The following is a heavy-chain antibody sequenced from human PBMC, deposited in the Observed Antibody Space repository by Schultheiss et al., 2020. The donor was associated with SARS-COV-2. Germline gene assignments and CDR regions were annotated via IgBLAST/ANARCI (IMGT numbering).Heavy chain of an antibody. Sequence: SETLSLTCTVSRGSISGYYWSWIRQHPGKCLEWIGYIYYSGSTYYNPSLKSRVTISVDTSKNQFSLKLSSVTAADTAVYYCARERLGMDVWGQGTTVTVSS. CDR1: RGSISGYY. CDR2: IYYSGST. J-gene: IGHJ6*02. V-gene: IGHV4-59*12. CDR3: ARERLGMDV. D-gene: IGHD6-19*01.